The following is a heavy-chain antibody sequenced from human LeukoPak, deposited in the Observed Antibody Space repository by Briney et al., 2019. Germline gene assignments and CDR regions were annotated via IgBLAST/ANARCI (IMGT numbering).Heavy chain of an antibody. CDR1: GGSISSGDYY. V-gene: IGHV4-30-4*08. CDR3: ARDVDPPNNWFDP. D-gene: IGHD5-12*01. CDR2: IYYSGST. J-gene: IGHJ5*02. Sequence: SETLSLTCTVSGGSISSGDYYWSWVRQPPGGGLEWIGYIYYSGSTYYNPSLKSRVTISVDTSKNQFSLKLSSVTAADTAVYYCARDVDPPNNWFDPWGQGTLVTVSS.